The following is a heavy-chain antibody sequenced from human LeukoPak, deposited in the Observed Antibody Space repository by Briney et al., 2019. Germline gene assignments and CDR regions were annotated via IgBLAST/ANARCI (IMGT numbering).Heavy chain of an antibody. V-gene: IGHV3-7*04. J-gene: IGHJ4*02. CDR3: TRVGYIDEGIDY. CDR2: IKQDGSKK. CDR1: GFPFSSYW. D-gene: IGHD5-24*01. Sequence: GGSLRLSCVASGFPFSSYWMTWVRQAPGKGLEWVANIKQDGSKKSYVDSVKGRFTIFRDNAKNSLYLQMNSLRAEDTAIYYRTRVGYIDEGIDYWGQGTLVTVSS.